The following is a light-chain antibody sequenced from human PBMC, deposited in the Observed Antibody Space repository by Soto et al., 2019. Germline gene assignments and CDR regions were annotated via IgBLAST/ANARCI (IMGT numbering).Light chain of an antibody. CDR3: QQYDTLPLT. Sequence: DIQMTQSPSSLSASVGDSVTITCQASQDISTYLNWYQQKPGKAPKFLIYDASNLEAGVPSRFSGSGSGTDFTFTISSLQPEDVATYYCQQYDTLPLTFGQGTRLEIK. CDR1: QDISTY. CDR2: DAS. V-gene: IGKV1-33*01. J-gene: IGKJ5*01.